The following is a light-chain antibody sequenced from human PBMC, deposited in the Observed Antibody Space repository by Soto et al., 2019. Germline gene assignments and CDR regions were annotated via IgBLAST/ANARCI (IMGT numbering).Light chain of an antibody. J-gene: IGKJ1*01. CDR3: QHYNSYSEA. CDR1: QTISSW. Sequence: DIQMTQYPSTLSGSVGDRFTITCLASQTISSWLAWYQQKPGKAPKLLIYKASTLKSGVTSRFSGSGSGTEFTLTISSLQPDDFATYYCQHYNSYSEAVGPVTQVEIK. CDR2: KAS. V-gene: IGKV1-5*03.